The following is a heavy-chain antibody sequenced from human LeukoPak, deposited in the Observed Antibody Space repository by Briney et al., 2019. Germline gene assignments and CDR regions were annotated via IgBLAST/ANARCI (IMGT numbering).Heavy chain of an antibody. J-gene: IGHJ3*02. CDR2: IYHSGST. Sequence: SGTLSLTCAVSGGSISSSNWWSWVRQPPGKGLEWIGEIYHSGSTNYNPSLKSRVTISVDKSKNQFSLKLSSVTAADTAVYYCARIYNDTSGNHNQAFDMWGQGTMVTVSS. CDR1: GGSISSSNW. D-gene: IGHD3-22*01. V-gene: IGHV4-4*02. CDR3: ARIYNDTSGNHNQAFDM.